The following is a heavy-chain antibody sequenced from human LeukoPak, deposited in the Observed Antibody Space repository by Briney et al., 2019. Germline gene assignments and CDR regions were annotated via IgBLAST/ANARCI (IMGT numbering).Heavy chain of an antibody. CDR1: GYTFTGYF. J-gene: IGHJ6*03. V-gene: IGHV1-2*02. D-gene: IGHD3-16*01. CDR3: ARAGEPSYYYYMDV. CDR2: INPNSGGT. Sequence: ASVKVSCKASGYTFTGYFIHWVRQAPGQGLEWMGWINPNSGGTNFAQKFQGRVTMTRDTSISTSYMELTRLRSDDTALYYCARAGEPSYYYYMDVWGKGTTVTVSS.